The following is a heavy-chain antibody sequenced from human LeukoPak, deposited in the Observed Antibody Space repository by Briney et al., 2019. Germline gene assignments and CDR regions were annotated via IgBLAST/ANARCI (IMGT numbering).Heavy chain of an antibody. Sequence: GESLRLSCAASGFTFSVSSMNWVRQAPGKGLEWVSYISGRDTSTYYADSVKGRFTISRDNSKNTLYLQMNSLRAEDTAVYYCAKEVLSGSGWSQDAFDIWGQGTMVTVSS. J-gene: IGHJ3*02. D-gene: IGHD6-19*01. CDR1: GFTFSVSS. V-gene: IGHV3-48*01. CDR3: AKEVLSGSGWSQDAFDI. CDR2: ISGRDTST.